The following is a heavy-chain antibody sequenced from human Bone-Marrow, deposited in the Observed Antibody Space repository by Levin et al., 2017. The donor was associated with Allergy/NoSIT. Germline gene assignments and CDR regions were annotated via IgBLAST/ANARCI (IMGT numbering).Heavy chain of an antibody. V-gene: IGHV6-1*01. J-gene: IGHJ4*02. CDR1: GDSVSSNSAA. D-gene: IGHD3-16*01. CDR3: GRDGGHANDYFDY. CDR2: TYYRSKWYN. Sequence: SQTLSLTCAISGDSVSSNSAAWNWIRQSPSRGLEWLGRTYYRSKWYNDYAESVRSRITINPDTSKNQFSLHLNSVTPDDTAVYYCGRDGGHANDYFDYWGQGTLVTVSS.